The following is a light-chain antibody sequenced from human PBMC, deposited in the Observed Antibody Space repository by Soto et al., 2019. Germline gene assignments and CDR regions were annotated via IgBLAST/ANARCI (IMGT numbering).Light chain of an antibody. Sequence: DIQMTQSPSSLSASVGDRVTITCRATQGIRNFLAWYQQKPGKVPKLLISASSTLESGLPCRFSGSGSGTDFIITINRLQAEVAVAYYCQKYSSLSTFVQGTLLEIK. CDR3: QKYSSLST. V-gene: IGKV1-27*01. J-gene: IGKJ5*01. CDR1: QGIRNF. CDR2: ASS.